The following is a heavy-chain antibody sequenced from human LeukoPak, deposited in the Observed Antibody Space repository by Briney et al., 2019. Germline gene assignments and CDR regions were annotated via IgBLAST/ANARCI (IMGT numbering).Heavy chain of an antibody. CDR3: ARRSHCTGDSCYPV. V-gene: IGHV4-39*01. Sequence: SETLSLTCAVSGDSMTSSNHYWVWIRQPPGKGLEWIGSIYYGGSTYYNPSLKSRVTISQDTSKNQFSLKVNTVTAADTAVYHCARRSHCTGDSCYPVWGQGTTVTVSS. CDR2: IYYGGST. D-gene: IGHD2-15*01. J-gene: IGHJ6*02. CDR1: GDSMTSSNHY.